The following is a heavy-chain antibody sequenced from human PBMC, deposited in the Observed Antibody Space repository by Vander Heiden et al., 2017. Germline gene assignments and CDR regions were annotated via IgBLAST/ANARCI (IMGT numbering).Heavy chain of an antibody. CDR1: GFSLSNARMG. D-gene: IGHD5-12*01. J-gene: IGHJ4*02. CDR3: ARSADGYNYWGSRRRAGVNFDY. CDR2: IFSNDEK. V-gene: IGHV2-26*01. Sequence: QVTLKESGPVLVKPTETLTPTCTVSGFSLSNARMGVSWIRQPPGKALEWLAHIFSNDEKSYSTSLKSRLTISKDTSKSQVVLTMTNMDPVDTATYYCARSADGYNYWGSRRRAGVNFDYWGQGTLVTVSS.